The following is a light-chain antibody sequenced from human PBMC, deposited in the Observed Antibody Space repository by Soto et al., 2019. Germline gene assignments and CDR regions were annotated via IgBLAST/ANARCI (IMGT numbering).Light chain of an antibody. Sequence: DIQMTQSPSSLSASVGDRVTITCRASQSISYYLNWYQQKQGRAPRLLIYSTSTLQSGVPSKFSRSPSGPDVTVTISSLQPEDFATSYGQQRYSTPWTFGQGTKVEIK. CDR2: STS. J-gene: IGKJ1*01. CDR1: QSISYY. V-gene: IGKV1-39*01. CDR3: QQRYSTPWT.